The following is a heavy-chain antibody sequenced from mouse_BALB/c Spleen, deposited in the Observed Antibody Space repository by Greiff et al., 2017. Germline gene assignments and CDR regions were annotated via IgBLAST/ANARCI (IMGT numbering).Heavy chain of an antibody. Sequence: EVQLVESGPGLVKPSQSLSLTCTVTGYSITSDYAWNWIRQFPGNKLEWMGYISYSGSTSYNPSLKSRISITRDTSKNQFFLQLNSVTTEDTATYYCARGGLGFAYWGQGTLVTVSA. V-gene: IGHV3-2*02. CDR1: GYSITSDYA. CDR3: ARGGLGFAY. J-gene: IGHJ3*01. CDR2: ISYSGST.